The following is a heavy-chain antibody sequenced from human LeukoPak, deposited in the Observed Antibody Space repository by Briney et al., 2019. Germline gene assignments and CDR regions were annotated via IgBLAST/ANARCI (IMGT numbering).Heavy chain of an antibody. V-gene: IGHV3-23*01. CDR3: AKAGARGNVNWFDS. J-gene: IGHJ5*01. CDR1: GFSFSGYG. Sequence: QSGGSLRLSCAASGFSFSGYGMHWVRQAPGKGLEWVSAISGSGRSTYSADSVRGRFTTSRDNSKNILYLQMNNLRGEDTAVYYCAKAGARGNVNWFDSWGQGTLVTVSS. CDR2: ISGSGRST. D-gene: IGHD1-1*01.